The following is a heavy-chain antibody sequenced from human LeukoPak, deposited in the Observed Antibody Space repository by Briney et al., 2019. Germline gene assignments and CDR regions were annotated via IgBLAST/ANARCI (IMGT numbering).Heavy chain of an antibody. CDR3: ARGNYYENGGYYDY. J-gene: IGHJ4*02. CDR2: MNHSGST. Sequence: GSLRLSCAASGFTFSSYGMSWVRQAPGKGLEWIGEMNHSGSTNYNPSLKSRVTVSLDMSKNQFSLKLTSVTAADTAVYYCARGNYYENGGYYDYWGQGTLVTVSS. CDR1: GFTFSSYG. V-gene: IGHV4-34*01. D-gene: IGHD3-22*01.